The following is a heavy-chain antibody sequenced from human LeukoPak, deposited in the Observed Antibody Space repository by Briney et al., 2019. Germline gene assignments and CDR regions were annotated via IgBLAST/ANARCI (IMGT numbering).Heavy chain of an antibody. CDR1: GFTFSGSA. Sequence: GGSLRLSCAASGFTFSGSAMHWVRQASGKGLEWVGRIRSKANSYATAYAASVKGRFTISRDDSKNTAYLQMNSLKTEDTAVYYCTRSEYYGSGSPENHWGQGTLVTVSS. CDR3: TRSEYYGSGSPENH. D-gene: IGHD3-10*01. CDR2: IRSKANSYAT. V-gene: IGHV3-73*01. J-gene: IGHJ4*02.